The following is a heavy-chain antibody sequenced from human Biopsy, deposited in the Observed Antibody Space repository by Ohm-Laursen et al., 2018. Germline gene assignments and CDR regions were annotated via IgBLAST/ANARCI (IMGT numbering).Heavy chain of an antibody. CDR3: AKGGYCSATSCNMDVDY. J-gene: IGHJ4*02. V-gene: IGHV3-23*01. D-gene: IGHD2-2*02. Sequence: GSLRLSCTASRFTFNNYAMHWVRQAPGKGLEWVSTISANGVTTFYADSVKGRFTISRDGSSDTLYLQMHSLRADDTALYYCAKGGYCSATSCNMDVDYWGQGALVTVSP. CDR1: RFTFNNYA. CDR2: ISANGVTT.